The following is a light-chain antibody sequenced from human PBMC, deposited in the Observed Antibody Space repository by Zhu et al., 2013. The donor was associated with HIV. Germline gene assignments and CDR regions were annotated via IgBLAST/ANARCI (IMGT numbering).Light chain of an antibody. J-gene: IGLJ2*01. CDR1: TSNIGNDN. CDR3: GTWDSSLSAGVV. CDR2: TNN. V-gene: IGLV1-44*01. Sequence: QSVLTQPPSASATPGQRVTISCSGSTSNIGNDNVYWYQQVPGTAPKLLIYTNNQRPSGVPDRFSGSKTGTSASLAISGLQSEDEADYYCGTWDSSLSAGVVFGGGTKLTVL.